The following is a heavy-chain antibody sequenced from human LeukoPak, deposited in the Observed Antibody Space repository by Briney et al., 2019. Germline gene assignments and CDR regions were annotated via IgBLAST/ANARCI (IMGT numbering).Heavy chain of an antibody. CDR1: GFTVSSNY. Sequence: GGSLRLSCAASGFTVSSNYMSWVRQAPGKGLEWVAFVWSDGSNEYYPDSVKGRFIISRDNSKNTLYLQMNSLRAEDTAVYYCARDLGSGTQYTFFDYWGQGTLVTVSS. V-gene: IGHV3-33*08. CDR3: ARDLGSGTQYTFFDY. J-gene: IGHJ4*02. D-gene: IGHD3-10*01. CDR2: VWSDGSNE.